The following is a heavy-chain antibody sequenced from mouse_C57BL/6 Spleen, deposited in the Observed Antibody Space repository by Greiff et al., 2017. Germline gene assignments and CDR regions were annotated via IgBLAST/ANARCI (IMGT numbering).Heavy chain of an antibody. V-gene: IGHV5-17*01. CDR1: GFTFSDYG. D-gene: IGHD2-4*01. Sequence: EVKLMESGGGLVKPGGSLKLSCAASGFTFSDYGMHWVRQAPEKGLGWVAYLSSGSSTIYYAETVKGRFTITRDNAKNTLFLQMTSLRSEDTAMYYCTRFMDSHDYSGGFAYWGQGTLVTVSA. CDR2: LSSGSSTI. J-gene: IGHJ3*01. CDR3: TRFMDSHDYSGGFAY.